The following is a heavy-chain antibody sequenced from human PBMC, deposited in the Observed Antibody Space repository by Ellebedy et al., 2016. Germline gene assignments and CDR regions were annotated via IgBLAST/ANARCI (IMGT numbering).Heavy chain of an antibody. D-gene: IGHD1-14*01. J-gene: IGHJ6*03. CDR2: ISAYNGNT. Sequence: ASVKVSXXASGYTFTSYGISWVRQAPGQGLEWMGWISAYNGNTNYAQKLQGRVTMTTDTSTSTAYMELSSLRSDDTAVYYCARDRETNYYYYYMDVWGKGTTVTVSS. V-gene: IGHV1-18*01. CDR3: ARDRETNYYYYYMDV. CDR1: GYTFTSYG.